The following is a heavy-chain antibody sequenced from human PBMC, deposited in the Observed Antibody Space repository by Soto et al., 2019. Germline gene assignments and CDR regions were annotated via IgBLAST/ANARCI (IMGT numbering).Heavy chain of an antibody. J-gene: IGHJ4*02. D-gene: IGHD3-22*01. V-gene: IGHV3-48*02. CDR1: GFTFSTYT. Sequence: PGGSLRLSCAASGFTFSTYTMNWVRQAPGKGLEWVSGISISSSTIYYADSVKGRFTISRDNAKNSLYLQMNGLRDEDTAVYYCARGYYYDSSGYYTLLDYWGRGTLVTVSS. CDR2: ISISSSTI. CDR3: ARGYYYDSSGYYTLLDY.